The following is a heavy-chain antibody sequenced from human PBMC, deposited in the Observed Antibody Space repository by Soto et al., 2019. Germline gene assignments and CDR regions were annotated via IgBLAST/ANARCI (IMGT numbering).Heavy chain of an antibody. V-gene: IGHV5-51*01. J-gene: IGHJ3*02. CDR3: AAGYSTGLDAFDI. CDR1: GYNFANFW. CDR2: IFPGDSDT. D-gene: IGHD2-8*02. Sequence: GESLKISCKGSGYNFANFWIGWVRQMPGKGLEWTGMIFPGDSDTKNSPSLEGQITMSVDKSDSSAYLQWRSLKASDTAIYYCAAGYSTGLDAFDIWGQGTMVTVSS.